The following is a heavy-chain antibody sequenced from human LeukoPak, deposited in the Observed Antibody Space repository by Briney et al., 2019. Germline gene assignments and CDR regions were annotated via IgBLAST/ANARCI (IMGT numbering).Heavy chain of an antibody. Sequence: ASLEVSCKASGYTFTGYYMHWVRQAPGQGLEWMGRINPNSGGTNYAQKFQGRVTMTRDTAISTRYMELSRLRSDDTAVYYCARAKGSITMVRGVTPYFDYWGQGTLVTVSS. CDR1: GYTFTGYY. V-gene: IGHV1-2*06. D-gene: IGHD3-10*01. J-gene: IGHJ4*02. CDR3: ARAKGSITMVRGVTPYFDY. CDR2: INPNSGGT.